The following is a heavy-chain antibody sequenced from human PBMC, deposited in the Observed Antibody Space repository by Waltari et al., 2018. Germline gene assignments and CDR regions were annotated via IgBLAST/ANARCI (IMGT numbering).Heavy chain of an antibody. V-gene: IGHV4-59*08. CDR3: ARHGRFYYDSSGAEGPAMYYFDY. CDR1: GGSTSSYY. CDR2: IYYSGST. J-gene: IGHJ4*02. D-gene: IGHD3-22*01. Sequence: QVQLQESGPGLVKPSETLSLTCTVSGGSTSSYYWSWIRQPPGKGLERVGYIYYSGSTNYNPSLKSRVTISVDTSKNQFSLKLSSVTAADTAVYYCARHGRFYYDSSGAEGPAMYYFDYWGQGTLVTVSS.